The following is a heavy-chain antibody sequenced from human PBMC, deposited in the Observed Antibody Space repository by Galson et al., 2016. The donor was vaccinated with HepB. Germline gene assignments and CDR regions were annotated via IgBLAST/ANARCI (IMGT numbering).Heavy chain of an antibody. Sequence: SLRLSCAASGFSFSTYAMHWVRQAPGKGLEWVAVISHDGRKQNYGDSVRGRFTISRDNSRNTLYLEMNSLRGDDTAEYYCARALMTTVLGDWGQGTLVTVSS. CDR3: ARALMTTVLGD. J-gene: IGHJ4*02. V-gene: IGHV3-30*04. CDR1: GFSFSTYA. CDR2: ISHDGRKQ. D-gene: IGHD4-17*01.